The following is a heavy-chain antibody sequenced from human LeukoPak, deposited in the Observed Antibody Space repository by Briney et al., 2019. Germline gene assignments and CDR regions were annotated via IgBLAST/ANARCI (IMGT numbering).Heavy chain of an antibody. CDR2: IYPYSGDT. CDR1: GYTFTGYY. J-gene: IGHJ3*02. V-gene: IGHV1-2*02. CDR3: ARDRNSGSSLDI. Sequence: ASVKVSCKASGYTFTGYYIHWVRQAPGQGLDWMGWIYPYSGDTNYAQNFQGRVTMTRDTSISTAYMELSSLKSDDTAVYYCARDRNSGSSLDIWGQGTMLTVSS. D-gene: IGHD6-6*01.